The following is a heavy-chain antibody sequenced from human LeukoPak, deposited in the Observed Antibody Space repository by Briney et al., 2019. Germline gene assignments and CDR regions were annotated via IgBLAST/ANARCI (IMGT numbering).Heavy chain of an antibody. J-gene: IGHJ6*02. CDR1: GFTFSSYS. CDR3: ARGGGLDV. V-gene: IGHV3-30*03. Sequence: GGSLRLSCAASGFTFSSYSMNWVRQAPGKGLEWVAVISYDGSNKYYADSVKGRFTISRDNSKNTLYLQMNSLRAEDTAVYYCARGGGLDVWGQGATVTVSS. D-gene: IGHD3-16*01. CDR2: ISYDGSNK.